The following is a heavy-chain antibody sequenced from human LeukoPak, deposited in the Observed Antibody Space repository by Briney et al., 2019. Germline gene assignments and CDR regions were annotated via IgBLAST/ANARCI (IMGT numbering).Heavy chain of an antibody. CDR1: GYTFTSYG. J-gene: IGHJ4*02. CDR2: ISAYNGNT. V-gene: IGHV1-18*01. Sequence: ASVKVSCTASGYTFTSYGIGWVRQAPGQGLEWMGWISAYNGNTNYAQKLQGRVTMTTDTSTSTAYMELRSLRSDDTAVYYCAREHYCSGGSCRTFDYWGQGTLVTVSS. D-gene: IGHD2-15*01. CDR3: AREHYCSGGSCRTFDY.